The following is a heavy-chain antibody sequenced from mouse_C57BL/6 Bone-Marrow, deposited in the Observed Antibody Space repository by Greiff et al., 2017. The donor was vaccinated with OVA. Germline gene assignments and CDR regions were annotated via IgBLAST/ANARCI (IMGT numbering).Heavy chain of an antibody. CDR2: IYPRSGNT. CDR1: GYTFTSYG. CDR3: ARESGCEGC. V-gene: IGHV1-81*01. Sequence: VQRVESGAELARPGATVKLSCKASGYTFTSYGISWVKQRTGQGLEWIGEIYPRSGNTYYNEKFKGKATLTADKSSSTAYMQLRSLTSKESAVYFGARESGCEGCWGQGTLVTVSA. J-gene: IGHJ3*01. D-gene: IGHD1-3*01.